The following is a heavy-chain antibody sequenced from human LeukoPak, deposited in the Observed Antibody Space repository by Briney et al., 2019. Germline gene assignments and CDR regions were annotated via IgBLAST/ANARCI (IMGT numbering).Heavy chain of an antibody. Sequence: GRSLRLSCAASGFTFDDYAMHWVRQAPGKGLEWVSAIGGSGGDTYYADSVKGRFTISRDNSKNTLYLQMNGLRAEDTAVYYCAKPLGWEVLRVDCWGQGTLVTVSS. CDR2: IGGSGGDT. D-gene: IGHD1-26*01. CDR1: GFTFDDYA. J-gene: IGHJ4*02. V-gene: IGHV3-23*01. CDR3: AKPLGWEVLRVDC.